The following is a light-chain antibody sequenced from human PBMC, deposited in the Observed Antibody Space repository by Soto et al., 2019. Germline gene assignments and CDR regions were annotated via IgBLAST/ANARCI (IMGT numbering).Light chain of an antibody. CDR3: QQYGSSPWT. CDR1: QSASSRY. V-gene: IGKV3-20*01. CDR2: GAS. J-gene: IGKJ1*01. Sequence: IVLTQSPGTLSLSPGERATLSCRAGQSASSRYLAWYQQKPGQAPRLLIYGASSRATGIPDRFSGSGSGTDFTLTISRLEPEDFAVYYCQQYGSSPWTFSQGTKVEIK.